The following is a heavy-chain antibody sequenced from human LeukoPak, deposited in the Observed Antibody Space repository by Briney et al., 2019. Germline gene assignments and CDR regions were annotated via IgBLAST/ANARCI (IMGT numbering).Heavy chain of an antibody. D-gene: IGHD6-6*01. J-gene: IGHJ4*02. CDR2: IYYSGST. V-gene: IGHV4-39*01. Sequence: SETLSLTCTVSGGSISSSSYYWGWIRQPPGKGLEWIGSIYYSGSTYYNPSLKSRVTISVDTSKNQFSLKLSSVTAADTAVYYCARPGYSSSYLYFDYWGQGTPVTVSS. CDR1: GGSISSSSYY. CDR3: ARPGYSSSYLYFDY.